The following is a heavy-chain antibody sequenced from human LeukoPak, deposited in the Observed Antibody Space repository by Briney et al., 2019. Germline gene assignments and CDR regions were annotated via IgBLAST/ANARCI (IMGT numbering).Heavy chain of an antibody. CDR2: IIPILGIA. Sequence: SVKVSCKASGGTFSSYTISWVRQAPGQGLEWMGRIIPILGIANYAQKFQGRVTITADKSTSTAYMELSSLRSEDTAVYYCATFLSGELPNFDYWGQGTLVTVSS. V-gene: IGHV1-69*02. D-gene: IGHD3-10*01. J-gene: IGHJ4*02. CDR3: ATFLSGELPNFDY. CDR1: GGTFSSYT.